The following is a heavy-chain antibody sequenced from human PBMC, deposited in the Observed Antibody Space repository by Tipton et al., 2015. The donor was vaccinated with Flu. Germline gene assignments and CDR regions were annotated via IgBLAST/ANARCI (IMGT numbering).Heavy chain of an antibody. CDR3: ARGTIFRPTKYSFDY. CDR2: INPNSGGT. CDR1: GYTFTDYY. D-gene: IGHD3-9*01. Sequence: VQLVQSGAEVKKPGASVKVSCKASGYTFTDYYIYWVRQAPGQGPEWMGWINPNSGGTISAQKFQDRVTMTRDTSISTAYMELSWLKYDDTAVYYCARGTIFRPTKYSFDYWGQGTLVTVSS. J-gene: IGHJ4*02. V-gene: IGHV1-2*02.